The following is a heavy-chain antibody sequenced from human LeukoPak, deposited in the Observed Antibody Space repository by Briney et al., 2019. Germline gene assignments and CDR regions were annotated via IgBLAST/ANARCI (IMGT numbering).Heavy chain of an antibody. V-gene: IGHV3-30-3*01. CDR3: ARVGGYSYGYVSAYFDY. CDR2: ISYDGSNK. CDR1: GFTFSSYA. Sequence: GGSLRLSCAASGFTFSSYAIHWVRQAPGKGLEWVAVISYDGSNKYYADSVKGRFTISRDNSKNTLYLQMNSLRAEDTAVYYCARVGGYSYGYVSAYFDYWGQGALVTVSS. D-gene: IGHD5-18*01. J-gene: IGHJ4*02.